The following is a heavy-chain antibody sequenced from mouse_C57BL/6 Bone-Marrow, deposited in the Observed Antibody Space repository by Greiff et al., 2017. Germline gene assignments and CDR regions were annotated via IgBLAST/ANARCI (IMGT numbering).Heavy chain of an antibody. D-gene: IGHD1-1*01. J-gene: IGHJ2*01. CDR2: IDPSDSYT. CDR1: GYTFTSYW. V-gene: IGHV1-69*01. Sequence: VQLQQPGAELVMPGASVKLSCKASGYTFTSYWMHWVKQRPGQGLEWIGEIDPSDSYTNYNQKFKGKSTLTVDKSSSTAYMQLSSLTSEDSAVYDCARELITTVVAHFDYWGQGTTLTVSS. CDR3: ARELITTVVAHFDY.